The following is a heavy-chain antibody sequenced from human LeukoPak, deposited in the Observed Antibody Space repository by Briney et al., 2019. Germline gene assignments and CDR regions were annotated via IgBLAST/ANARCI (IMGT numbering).Heavy chain of an antibody. CDR2: IGTAGEI. D-gene: IGHD6-13*01. CDR3: ARAAYSSTWYSRYFDL. CDR1: GFTFSSYD. Sequence: GGSLRLSCAASGFTFSSYDIHWVRQATGKGLEWVSGIGTAGEIYYPGSVKGRFTISRENAKTSLYLQMNSLRAGDTAVYYCARAAYSSTWYSRYFDLWGRGTLVTVSS. V-gene: IGHV3-13*01. J-gene: IGHJ2*01.